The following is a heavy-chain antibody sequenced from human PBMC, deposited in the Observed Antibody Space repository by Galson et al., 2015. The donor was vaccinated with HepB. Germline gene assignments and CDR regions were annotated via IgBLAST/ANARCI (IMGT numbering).Heavy chain of an antibody. J-gene: IGHJ4*02. Sequence: SLRLSCAASGFTFSSYWMHWVRQAPGKGLVWVSRINSDGSSINYADSVKGRFTISRDNAKNTLYLQMNSLRAEDTAVYYCATELQMATITGSNWGQGTLVTVSS. CDR1: GFTFSSYW. CDR3: ATELQMATITGSN. CDR2: INSDGSSI. D-gene: IGHD5-24*01. V-gene: IGHV3-74*01.